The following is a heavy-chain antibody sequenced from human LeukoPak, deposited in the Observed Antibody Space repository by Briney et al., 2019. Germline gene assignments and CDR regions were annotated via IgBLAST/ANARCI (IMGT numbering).Heavy chain of an antibody. V-gene: IGHV4-30-2*01. CDR2: IYHSGST. Sequence: SETLSLTCAVSGGSISSGGYSWSWIRQPPGKGLEWIGYIYHSGSTYYNPSLKSRVTISVGRSKNQFSLKLSSVTAADTAVYYCARARTYYDILTGYYDSGGFDYWGQGTLVTVSS. J-gene: IGHJ4*02. D-gene: IGHD3-9*01. CDR1: GGSISSGGYS. CDR3: ARARTYYDILTGYYDSGGFDY.